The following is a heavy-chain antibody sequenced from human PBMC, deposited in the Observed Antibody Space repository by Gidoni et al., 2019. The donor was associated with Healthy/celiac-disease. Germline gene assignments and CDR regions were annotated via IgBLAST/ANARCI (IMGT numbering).Heavy chain of an antibody. Sequence: EVQLVESGGGLVQPGGSLKLSCAASGFTFSGSAMHWVRQASGKGLEWVGRIRSKANSYATAYAASVKGRFTISRDDSKNTAYLHMNSLKTEDTAVYYCTRLGVGATTDWGQGTLVTVSS. D-gene: IGHD1-26*01. CDR2: IRSKANSYAT. J-gene: IGHJ4*02. CDR3: TRLGVGATTD. V-gene: IGHV3-73*02. CDR1: GFTFSGSA.